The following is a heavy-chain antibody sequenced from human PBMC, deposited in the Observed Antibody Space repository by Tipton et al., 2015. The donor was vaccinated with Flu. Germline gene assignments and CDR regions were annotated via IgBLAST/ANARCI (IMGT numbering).Heavy chain of an antibody. CDR2: IYNSKYT. CDR3: ARDPSLGMPDYFDY. V-gene: IGHV4-38-2*02. J-gene: IGHJ4*02. CDR1: GYSIRSGYY. D-gene: IGHD2-2*01. Sequence: TLSLTCSVSGYSIRSGYYWGWIRQPPGKGLEWIGYIYNSKYTKYNPSLESRVTISADTSKKQFSLRLRSVTAADTAVYYCARDPSLGMPDYFDYWGQGTLVTASS.